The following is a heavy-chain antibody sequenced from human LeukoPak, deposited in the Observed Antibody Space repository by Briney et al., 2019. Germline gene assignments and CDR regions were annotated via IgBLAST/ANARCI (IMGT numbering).Heavy chain of an antibody. D-gene: IGHD4-23*01. CDR1: GYTFTSYA. Sequence: ASVEVSCKASGYTFTSYAMNWVRQAPGQGLEWMGWINTNTGNPTYAQGFTGRFVFSLDTSVSTAYLQISSLKAEDTAVYYCARDTDHYGGTDIDYWGQGTLVTVSS. CDR2: INTNTGNP. J-gene: IGHJ4*02. CDR3: ARDTDHYGGTDIDY. V-gene: IGHV7-4-1*02.